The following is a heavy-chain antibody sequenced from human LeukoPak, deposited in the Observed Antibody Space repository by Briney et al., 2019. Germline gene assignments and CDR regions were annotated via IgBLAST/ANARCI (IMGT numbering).Heavy chain of an antibody. J-gene: IGHJ4*02. Sequence: GGSLRLSCAASGFTFSRFWMSWVRQAPGKGLEWVANIKQDGSEKYYVDSVKGRFTISRDNAKNSLHLQMNSLRAEDTAVYYCASASPAADYWGQETLVTVSS. CDR1: GFTFSRFW. CDR3: ASASPAADY. CDR2: IKQDGSEK. V-gene: IGHV3-7*01. D-gene: IGHD2-2*01.